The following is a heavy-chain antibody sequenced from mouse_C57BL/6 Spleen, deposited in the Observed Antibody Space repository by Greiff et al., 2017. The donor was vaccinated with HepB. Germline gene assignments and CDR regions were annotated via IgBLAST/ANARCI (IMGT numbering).Heavy chain of an antibody. CDR1: GFNIKDYY. V-gene: IGHV14-1*01. J-gene: IGHJ4*01. CDR3: TPYSLYAMDY. D-gene: IGHD1-1*01. CDR2: IDPEDGDT. Sequence: VHVKQSGAELVRPGASVKLSCTASGFNIKDYYMHWVKQRPEQGLEWIGRIDPEDGDTEYAPKFQGKATMTADTSSNTAYLQLSSLTSEDTAVYYCTPYSLYAMDYWGQGTSVTVSS.